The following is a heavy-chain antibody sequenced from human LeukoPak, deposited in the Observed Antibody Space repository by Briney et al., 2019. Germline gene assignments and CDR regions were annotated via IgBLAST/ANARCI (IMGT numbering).Heavy chain of an antibody. D-gene: IGHD6-13*01. CDR1: GFTFSSFG. CDR3: AKDMDVEAAGLSFDY. CDR2: ISYDGINK. Sequence: HPGRSLRLSCAASGFTFSSFGMHWVRQAPGKGLEWVSIISYDGINKYFSDSVKGRFTISRDNSKNTLYLQMNSLRREDTAVYYCAKDMDVEAAGLSFDYWGQGTLVTVSS. V-gene: IGHV3-30*18. J-gene: IGHJ4*02.